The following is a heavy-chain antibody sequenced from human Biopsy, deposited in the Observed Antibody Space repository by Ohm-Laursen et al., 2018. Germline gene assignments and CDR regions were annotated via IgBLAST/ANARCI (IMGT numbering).Heavy chain of an antibody. Sequence: SDTLSLTCAVSGESFNGYYWSWIRQTPGKGLEWIGEINHSGRTNYNPSLKSRVTISVDTSKNQFSLKVRPVTAADTAVYYCVRGVDYYDPYHYYALDVWGQGTTVTVSS. J-gene: IGHJ6*02. D-gene: IGHD3-22*01. CDR3: VRGVDYYDPYHYYALDV. V-gene: IGHV4-34*01. CDR1: GESFNGYY. CDR2: INHSGRT.